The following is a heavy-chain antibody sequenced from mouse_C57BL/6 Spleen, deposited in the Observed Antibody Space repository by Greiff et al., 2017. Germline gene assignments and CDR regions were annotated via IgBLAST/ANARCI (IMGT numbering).Heavy chain of an antibody. Sequence: EVQLQQSGPVLVKPGASVKMSCKASGYTFTDYYMNWVKQSHGKSLEWIGVINPYNGGTSYNQQFKGKATLTVDKSSSTAYMELNSLTSEDSAVYYCAREGELGWFAYWGQGTLVTVSA. CDR1: GYTFTDYY. CDR2: INPYNGGT. J-gene: IGHJ3*01. CDR3: AREGELGWFAY. V-gene: IGHV1-19*01. D-gene: IGHD4-1*01.